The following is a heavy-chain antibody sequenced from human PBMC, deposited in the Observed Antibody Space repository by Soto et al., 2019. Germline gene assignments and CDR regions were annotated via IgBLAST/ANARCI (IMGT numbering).Heavy chain of an antibody. Sequence: RGSRRLSCAASGFTFSNYWMYWVRQAPGRGLVWFSLLDSAVGNTVYAASVKGRFTISRDNARNTLYLKMDSRRGEHTAVYDCATDCGRVINSEMIISANHMGVWGSGTTVTV. CDR3: ATDCGRVINSEMIISANHMGV. V-gene: IGHV3-74*01. CDR2: LDSAVGNT. J-gene: IGHJ6*03. CDR1: GFTFSNYW. D-gene: IGHD2-21*01.